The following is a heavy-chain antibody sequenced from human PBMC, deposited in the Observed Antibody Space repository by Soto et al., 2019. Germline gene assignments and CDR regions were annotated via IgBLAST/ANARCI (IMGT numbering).Heavy chain of an antibody. V-gene: IGHV4-34*01. CDR1: GGSFSGYY. D-gene: IGHD6-19*01. J-gene: IGHJ5*02. Sequence: SETLSVTCAVYGGSFSGYYWSWIRQPPGKGLEWIGEINHSGSTNYNPSLKSRVTISVDTSKNQFSLKLSSVTAADTAVYYCARSSGWYRNWFDPPCQATLVTVFS. CDR3: ARSSGWYRNWFDP. CDR2: INHSGST.